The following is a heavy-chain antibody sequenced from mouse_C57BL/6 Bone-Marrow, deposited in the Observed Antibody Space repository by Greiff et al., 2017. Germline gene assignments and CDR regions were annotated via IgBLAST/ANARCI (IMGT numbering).Heavy chain of an antibody. J-gene: IGHJ2*01. CDR1: GFTFSDYY. Sequence: EVKLMESEGGLVQPGSSMKLSCTASGFTFSDYYMAWVRQVPEKGLEWVANINYDGSSTYYLDSLKSRFIISRDNAKNILYLQMSSLKSEDTATYYCARADYYGSSSPFDYWGQGTTLTVSA. CDR2: INYDGSST. CDR3: ARADYYGSSSPFDY. V-gene: IGHV5-16*01. D-gene: IGHD1-1*01.